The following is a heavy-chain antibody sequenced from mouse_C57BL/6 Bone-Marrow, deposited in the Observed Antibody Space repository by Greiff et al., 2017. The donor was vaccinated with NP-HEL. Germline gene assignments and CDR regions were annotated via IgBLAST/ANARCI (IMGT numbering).Heavy chain of an antibody. V-gene: IGHV1-39*01. CDR1: GYSFTDYN. Sequence: EVQLQQSGPELVKPGASVKISCKASGYSFTDYNMNWVKQSNGKSLEWIGVINPNYGTTSYNQKFKGKATLTVDQSSSTAYMQLTSLTSEDSAVYYCALGLRRKYYAMDYWGQGTSVTVSS. J-gene: IGHJ4*01. D-gene: IGHD2-4*01. CDR3: ALGLRRKYYAMDY. CDR2: INPNYGTT.